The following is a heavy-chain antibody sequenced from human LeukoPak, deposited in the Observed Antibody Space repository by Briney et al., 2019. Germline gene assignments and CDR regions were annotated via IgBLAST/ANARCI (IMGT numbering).Heavy chain of an antibody. V-gene: IGHV3-66*01. CDR2: VYTGGKT. J-gene: IGHJ6*02. Sequence: GGSLRLSCAPSGFTVSGNYVSWVRQAPGKGLEWVSFVYTGGKTYYADSVKGRFTISRDNSKNTLYLQMNSLRVEDTAVYYCAKSPGTYSYFYAMDVWGQGTTVTVSS. D-gene: IGHD1-26*01. CDR3: AKSPGTYSYFYAMDV. CDR1: GFTVSGNY.